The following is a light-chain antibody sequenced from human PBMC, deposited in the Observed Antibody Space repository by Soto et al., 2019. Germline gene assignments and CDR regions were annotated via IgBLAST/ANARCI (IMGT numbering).Light chain of an antibody. Sequence: SALTQPASLSGSPGQSITISCTGTSSDIGAYDYVSWFQQHPGKAPKLMISEVNNRPSGVSNRFSGSKSGNTAYLTISGLQVEDEAEYFCFSFTTTRPHVFGTGTKVTVL. CDR2: EVN. J-gene: IGLJ1*01. V-gene: IGLV2-14*01. CDR3: FSFTTTRPHV. CDR1: SSDIGAYDY.